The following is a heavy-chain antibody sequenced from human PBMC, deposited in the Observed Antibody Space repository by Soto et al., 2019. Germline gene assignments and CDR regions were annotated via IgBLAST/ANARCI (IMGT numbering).Heavy chain of an antibody. Sequence: SETVSLTCAVSGGSISSSNWWSWVRQPPGKGLEWIGEIYHSGSTNYNPSLQSRVTIAVDKSKNQFSLKLSYVTAADTALHCCVRVFVLIAGYGTVLGAFDIWAQGTMVTVSS. CDR1: GGSISSSNW. CDR3: VRVFVLIAGYGTVLGAFDI. D-gene: IGHD6-13*01. V-gene: IGHV4-4*01. J-gene: IGHJ3*02. CDR2: IYHSGST.